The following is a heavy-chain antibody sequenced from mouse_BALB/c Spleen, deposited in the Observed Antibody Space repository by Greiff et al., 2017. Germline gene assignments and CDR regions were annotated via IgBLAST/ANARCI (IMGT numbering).Heavy chain of an antibody. J-gene: IGHJ3*01. CDR3: ATNRYGGAWFAY. Sequence: VQLVESGPGLVQPSQSLSITCTVSGFSLTSYGVHWVRQSPGKGLEWLGVIWSGGSTDYNAAFISRLSISKDNSKSQVFFKMNSLQANDTAIYYCATNRYGGAWFAYWGQGTLVTVSA. CDR1: GFSLTSYG. V-gene: IGHV2-2*02. CDR2: IWSGGST. D-gene: IGHD2-14*01.